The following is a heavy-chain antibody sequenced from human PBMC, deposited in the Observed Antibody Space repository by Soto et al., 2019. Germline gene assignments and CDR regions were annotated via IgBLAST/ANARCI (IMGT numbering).Heavy chain of an antibody. CDR3: ARARANMAPNWFDP. V-gene: IGHV1-2*04. D-gene: IGHD5-12*01. Sequence: QVQLVQSGAEVTKPGASVKVSCKASGYTFTAYYIHWVRQAPGQGLEWMGWNNPNNGATNYAQKFQGWVTMTRDTSITTAYMELSRLISDDTAVYYCARARANMAPNWFDPWGQGTLVTVSS. CDR2: NNPNNGAT. J-gene: IGHJ5*02. CDR1: GYTFTAYY.